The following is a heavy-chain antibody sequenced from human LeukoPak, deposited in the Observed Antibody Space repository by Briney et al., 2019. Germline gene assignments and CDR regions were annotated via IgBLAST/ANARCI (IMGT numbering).Heavy chain of an antibody. Sequence: PSETLSLTCVLYGESSTNYFWSWIRQPPGKGREWIGSIYYSGNTYYNASLKSQVSISIDTSKNQFSLRLTSVTAADTAVYYCARQTGSGLFILPGGQGTLVTVSS. V-gene: IGHV4-39*01. CDR1: GESSTNYF. CDR2: IYYSGNT. J-gene: IGHJ4*02. CDR3: ARQTGSGLFILP. D-gene: IGHD3/OR15-3a*01.